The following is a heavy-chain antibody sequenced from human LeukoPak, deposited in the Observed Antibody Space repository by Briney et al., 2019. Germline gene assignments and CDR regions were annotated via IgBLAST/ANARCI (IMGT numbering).Heavy chain of an antibody. V-gene: IGHV3-15*01. CDR2: IKSKTDGGTT. Sequence: PGGSLRLSCAASGFTFSNAWMSWVRQAPGKGLEWVGRIKSKTDGGTTDYAAPVKGRFTISRDDSKNTLYLQMNSPKTEDTAVYYCTTDPNCSGGSCYSGPYYFDYWGQGTLVTVSS. D-gene: IGHD2-15*01. J-gene: IGHJ4*02. CDR1: GFTFSNAW. CDR3: TTDPNCSGGSCYSGPYYFDY.